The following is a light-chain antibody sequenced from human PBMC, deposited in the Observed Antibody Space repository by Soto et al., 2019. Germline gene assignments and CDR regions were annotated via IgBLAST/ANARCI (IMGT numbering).Light chain of an antibody. CDR1: QSISSW. CDR2: KAT. Sequence: DIQMTQSPSTLSASVGDRVTITCRASQSISSWLAWYQQKPGKAPNLLNYKATSLESGDPSRFSGTGSGTEFTVTISSLQPDDFATYYCQQYNSYPTFGGGTKVEIK. V-gene: IGKV1-5*03. CDR3: QQYNSYPT. J-gene: IGKJ4*01.